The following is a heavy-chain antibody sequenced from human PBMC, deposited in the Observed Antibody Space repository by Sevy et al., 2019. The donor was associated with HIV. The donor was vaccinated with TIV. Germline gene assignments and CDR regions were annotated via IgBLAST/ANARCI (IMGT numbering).Heavy chain of an antibody. CDR1: GGSISSYY. J-gene: IGHJ5*02. CDR3: ARALGIAAAGRKLVVDWFDP. V-gene: IGHV4-59*01. CDR2: IYYSGST. Sequence: SETLSLTCTVSGGSISSYYWSWIRQPPGKGLEWIGYIYYSGSTNYNPSLKSRVTISVDTSKNQFSLKLGSVTAADTAVYYCARALGIAAAGRKLVVDWFDPWGQGTLVTVSS. D-gene: IGHD6-13*01.